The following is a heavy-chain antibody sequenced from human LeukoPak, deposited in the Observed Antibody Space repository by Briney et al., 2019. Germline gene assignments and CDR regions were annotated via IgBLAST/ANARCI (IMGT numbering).Heavy chain of an antibody. CDR3: ATASAVVPAAHD. D-gene: IGHD2-2*01. CDR2: FDPEDGET. J-gene: IGHJ4*02. CDR1: GYTLTELS. Sequence: GASVKVSCKVSGYTLTELSMHWVRQAPGKGLEWMGGFDPEDGETIYAQKFQGRVTMTEDTSTDTAYMELSSLRSEDTAVYYCATASAVVPAAHDWGQGTLVTVSS. V-gene: IGHV1-24*01.